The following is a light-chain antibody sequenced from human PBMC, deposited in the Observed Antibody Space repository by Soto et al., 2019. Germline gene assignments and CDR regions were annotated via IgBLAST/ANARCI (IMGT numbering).Light chain of an antibody. CDR2: SNN. V-gene: IGLV1-44*01. Sequence: QSVLTQPPSASGTPGRRVTISCSGSSSNIGSNTVNWYQQLPGTAPKLLIYSNNYRPSGVPDRFSGSKSGTSASLAISGLQSEDEADYYCAAWDDSLNGVVFGGGTKLTVL. CDR1: SSNIGSNT. CDR3: AAWDDSLNGVV. J-gene: IGLJ2*01.